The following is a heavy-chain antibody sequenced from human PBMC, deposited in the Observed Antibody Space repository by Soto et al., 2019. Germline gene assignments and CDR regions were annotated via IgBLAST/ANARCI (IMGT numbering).Heavy chain of an antibody. CDR3: ARDQNLAVVPAAEFYSYSGLDL. CDR1: GGTFSTYA. D-gene: IGHD2-2*01. CDR2: IIPVFGTA. Sequence: QVQLVQSGAEVKKPGSSVKVSCKASGGTFSTYAITWVRQAPGQGLEWMGGIIPVFGTANYAQKFQGRVTIIADESTRTAYMELSSLRSEDTAVYYCARDQNLAVVPAAEFYSYSGLDLWGQGTTVTVSS. J-gene: IGHJ6*02. V-gene: IGHV1-69*01.